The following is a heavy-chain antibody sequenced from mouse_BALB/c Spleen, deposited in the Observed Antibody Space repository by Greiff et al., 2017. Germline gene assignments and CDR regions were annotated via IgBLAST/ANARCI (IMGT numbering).Heavy chain of an antibody. Sequence: EVQRVESGGGLVKPGGSLKLSCAASGFTFSSYAMSWVRQSPEKRLEWVAEISSGGSYTYYPDTVTGRFTISRDNAKNTLYLEMSSLRSEDTAMYYCARGYDVRYFDYWGQGTTLTVSS. CDR3: ARGYDVRYFDY. CDR2: ISSGGSYT. CDR1: GFTFSSYA. V-gene: IGHV5-9-4*01. J-gene: IGHJ2*01. D-gene: IGHD2-12*01.